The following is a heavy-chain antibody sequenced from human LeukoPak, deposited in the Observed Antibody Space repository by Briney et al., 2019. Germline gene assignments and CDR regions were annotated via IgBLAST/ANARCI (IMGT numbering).Heavy chain of an antibody. V-gene: IGHV4-4*07. CDR3: ARHGYTASHYFLDF. J-gene: IGHJ4*02. CDR1: SGSINSYY. CDR2: IYTTGKT. D-gene: IGHD3-16*01. Sequence: SETLSLTCTVSSGSINSYYWGWVRQPAGRGLEWIGRIYTTGKTDYNPSLKSRLTMSVDTSKRQFSLNLTSVTVADTAIYFCARHGYTASHYFLDFWSQGTLVTVSS.